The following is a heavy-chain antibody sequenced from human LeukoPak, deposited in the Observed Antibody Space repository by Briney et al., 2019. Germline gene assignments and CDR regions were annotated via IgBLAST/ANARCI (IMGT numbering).Heavy chain of an antibody. J-gene: IGHJ5*02. V-gene: IGHV1-18*01. CDR1: GYTFTSYG. Sequence: ASVKVSCKASGYTFTSYGISWVRQAPGQGLEWMGWISAYNGNTNYAQKLQGRVTMTTDTSTSTAYMELRSLRSEDTAVYYCATMVGSSATVNWFDPWGQGTLVTVSS. CDR3: ATMVGSSATVNWFDP. D-gene: IGHD2-8*01. CDR2: ISAYNGNT.